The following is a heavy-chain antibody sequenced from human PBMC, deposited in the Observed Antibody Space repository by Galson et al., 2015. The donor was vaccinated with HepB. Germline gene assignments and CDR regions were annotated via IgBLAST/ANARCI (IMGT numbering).Heavy chain of an antibody. CDR1: GFIFRHHA. V-gene: IGHV3-23*01. D-gene: IGHD1-1*01. Sequence: SLRLSCAGSGFIFRHHAMAWVRQAPGKGLEWVSGISGRGSTRFYSDAVKGRFSISRDNSKDTVFLQMDNLGAEDTALYYCVKEGSWVGSDWFDPWGQGALVTVS. CDR2: ISGRGSTR. CDR3: VKEGSWVGSDWFDP. J-gene: IGHJ5*02.